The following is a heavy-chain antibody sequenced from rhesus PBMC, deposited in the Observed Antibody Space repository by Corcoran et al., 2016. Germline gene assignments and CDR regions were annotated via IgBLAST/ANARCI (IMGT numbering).Heavy chain of an antibody. CDR1: GFTFCSYA. CDR2: ISYTGGST. CDR3: AKDPTDY. Sequence: EVQLVETGGGLVQPGGSLSLSGAASGFTFCSYAMGGVRQAPGKGLVWVSGISYTGGSTYYADSVKGRFTISRDNSKNTLSLQMNSLRAEDTAVYYCAKDPTDYWGQGVLVTVSS. V-gene: IGHV3S5*01. J-gene: IGHJ4*01.